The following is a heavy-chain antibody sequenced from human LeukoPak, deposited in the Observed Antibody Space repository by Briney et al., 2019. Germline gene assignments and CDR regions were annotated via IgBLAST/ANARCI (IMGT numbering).Heavy chain of an antibody. Sequence: SETLSLTCAVSGGSISSGGYSWSWIRQPPGKGLEWIGYIYHSGSTYYNPSLKSRVTISAGRSKNQFSLKLSSVTAADTAVYYCAGSNYYDSSGYFFDYWGQGTLVTVSS. CDR1: GGSISSGGYS. CDR3: AGSNYYDSSGYFFDY. D-gene: IGHD3-22*01. CDR2: IYHSGST. V-gene: IGHV4-30-2*01. J-gene: IGHJ4*02.